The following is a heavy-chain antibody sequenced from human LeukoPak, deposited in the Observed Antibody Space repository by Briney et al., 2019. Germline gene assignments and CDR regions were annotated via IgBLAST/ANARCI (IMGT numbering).Heavy chain of an antibody. D-gene: IGHD4-17*01. J-gene: IGHJ4*02. CDR3: ARDQHGFDS. V-gene: IGHV4-59*01. CDR2: IYYSGST. CDR1: GGSISSYY. Sequence: SETLSLTCIVSGGSISSYYWSWIRQPPGKGLEWIGYIYYSGSTNYNPSFKSRVTISVDTSKNQFSLKLSSVTAADTAVYYCARDQHGFDSWGQGTLVTVSS.